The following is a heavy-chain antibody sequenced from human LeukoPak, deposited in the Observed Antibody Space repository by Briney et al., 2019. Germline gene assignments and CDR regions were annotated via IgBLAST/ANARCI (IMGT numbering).Heavy chain of an antibody. Sequence: SVNVSCKASGGTFSSYAISWVRQAPGQGLEWMGGIIPIFGTANYALKFQGRVTITADKSTSTAYMELSSLRSEDTAVYYCARGGYSAGSWYLFHYFDYWGQGTLVTVSS. J-gene: IGHJ4*02. CDR3: ARGGYSAGSWYLFHYFDY. V-gene: IGHV1-69*06. D-gene: IGHD6-13*01. CDR1: GGTFSSYA. CDR2: IIPIFGTA.